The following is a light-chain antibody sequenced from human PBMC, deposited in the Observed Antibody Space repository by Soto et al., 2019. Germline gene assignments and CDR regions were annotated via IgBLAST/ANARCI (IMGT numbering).Light chain of an antibody. CDR1: SSTIGIYT. J-gene: IGLJ1*01. Sequence: QSALTRPPSASGTPGQRVTISCSGSSSTIGIYTLNWYQQFPGTAPNFLFYIYIQRPSGVPVRFSGSNSGTSASLAISGFQSEDGADYYCAAWDDSLNGYVFGTGTKVTVL. V-gene: IGLV1-44*01. CDR2: IYI. CDR3: AAWDDSLNGYV.